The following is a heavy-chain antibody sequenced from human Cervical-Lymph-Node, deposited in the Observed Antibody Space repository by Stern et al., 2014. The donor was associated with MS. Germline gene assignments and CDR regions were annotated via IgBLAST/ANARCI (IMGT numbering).Heavy chain of an antibody. CDR1: GGSISSDNW. CDR3: ARDFEFQLQCD. Sequence: QVQLQESGPGLVKPSGTLSLTCAVSGGSISSDNWRSWVRQPPGKGLEWIGDVYHSGSANYTPSRKSRIARSIDKTKTQFSLRLTSVTAADTAVYYCARDFEFQLQCDWGQGALVTVSS. D-gene: IGHD2-2*01. J-gene: IGHJ4*02. CDR2: VYHSGSA. V-gene: IGHV4-4*02.